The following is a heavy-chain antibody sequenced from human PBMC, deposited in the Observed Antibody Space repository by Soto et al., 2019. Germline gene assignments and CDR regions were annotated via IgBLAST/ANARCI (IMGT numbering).Heavy chain of an antibody. J-gene: IGHJ3*02. CDR3: ARTPNYDYVWGSYRQTDAFDI. CDR2: IDPSDSYT. V-gene: IGHV5-10-1*01. CDR1: GYSFPCYW. Sequence: GESLKISCKGSGYSFPCYWISWVRQMPGKGVEWMGRIDPSDSYTNYSPSFQGHVTISADKSISTAYLQWSSLKASDTAMYYCARTPNYDYVWGSYRQTDAFDIWGQGTMVTVSS. D-gene: IGHD3-16*02.